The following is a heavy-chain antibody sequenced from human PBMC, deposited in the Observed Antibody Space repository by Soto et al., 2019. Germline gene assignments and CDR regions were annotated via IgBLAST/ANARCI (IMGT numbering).Heavy chain of an antibody. V-gene: IGHV4-59*01. J-gene: IGHJ4*02. CDR2: IFYNGST. Sequence: SETLSLTCTVSGGPINKYYWSWSRQSPGGGLEYIGYIFYNGSTNYNPSLKSRVSISVDTSKSQFSLRLSSLTAADTAVYYCASFGGTYSFDYWGRGNRVT. CDR3: ASFGGTYSFDY. D-gene: IGHD3-3*01. CDR1: GGPINKYY.